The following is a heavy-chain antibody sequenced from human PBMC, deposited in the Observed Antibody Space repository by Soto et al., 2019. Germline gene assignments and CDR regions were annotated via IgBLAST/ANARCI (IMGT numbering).Heavy chain of an antibody. CDR3: AKDAAMVSSTFNYFDY. D-gene: IGHD6-13*01. CDR2: ISGSGGRT. CDR1: GFPFSSYA. J-gene: IGHJ4*02. V-gene: IGHV3-23*01. Sequence: EMQLLESGGGLVQPGGSLRLSCVASGFPFSSYAMSWVRQTPGKGLEWVSGISGSGGRTYYADSVKGRFTISRDNSNNTLSLQMHILRVEDTAVYFCAKDAAMVSSTFNYFDYWGQGTLVAVSS.